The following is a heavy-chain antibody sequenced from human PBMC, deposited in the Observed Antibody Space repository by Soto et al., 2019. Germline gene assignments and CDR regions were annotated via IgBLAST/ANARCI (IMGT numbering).Heavy chain of an antibody. CDR3: AKIMTPTYYERGSGCIDY. CDR1: GFTFSTYA. J-gene: IGHJ4*02. CDR2: ISGSVHST. Sequence: EVQLLESGGGLVQPGGSLRLSCAASGFTFSTYAMSWVRQGPGKGLEWVSGISGSVHSTYYADSVKGRFTIYRDNSKKTLYLQMNSLRADDNAIYNCAKIMTPTYYERGSGCIDYWGQGTLVTVPS. D-gene: IGHD3-3*01. V-gene: IGHV3-23*01.